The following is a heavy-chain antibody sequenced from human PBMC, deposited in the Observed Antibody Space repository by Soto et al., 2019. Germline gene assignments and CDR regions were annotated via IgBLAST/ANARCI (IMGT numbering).Heavy chain of an antibody. V-gene: IGHV4-39*01. J-gene: IGHJ5*02. D-gene: IGHD3-3*02. Sequence: SETLSLTCTVSGDSIISSDFYWGWVRQPPWKGLEWIGSIFYLGSSYYNPSLKSRVTMSVDTSKNQFSLRLRSVTAADTALYFCARHSLALRKNNWFDPWGQGXMVTVYS. CDR1: GDSIISSDFY. CDR2: IFYLGSS. CDR3: ARHSLALRKNNWFDP.